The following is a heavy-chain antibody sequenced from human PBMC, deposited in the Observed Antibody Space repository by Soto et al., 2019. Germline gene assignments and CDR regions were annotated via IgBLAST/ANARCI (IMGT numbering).Heavy chain of an antibody. Sequence: EVQLVESGGGLIQPGGSLRLSCAASGFTVSSNYMSWVRQAPGKGLEWVSVIYSGGSTYYADSVKGRLTISRDNSKNTLYLQMNSLRAEDTAVYYCARDSYGDYMHYYYYGMDVWGQGTTVTVSS. CDR2: IYSGGST. V-gene: IGHV3-53*01. CDR1: GFTVSSNY. J-gene: IGHJ6*02. CDR3: ARDSYGDYMHYYYYGMDV. D-gene: IGHD4-17*01.